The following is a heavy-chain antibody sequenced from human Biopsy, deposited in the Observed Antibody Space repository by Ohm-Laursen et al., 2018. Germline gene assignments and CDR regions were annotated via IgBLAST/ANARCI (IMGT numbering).Heavy chain of an antibody. J-gene: IGHJ4*02. V-gene: IGHV1-46*01. CDR3: ARNTGWYGDLYYFDY. D-gene: IGHD6-19*01. Sequence: ASVKVSCKGSGYSFTSYYMHWVRQAPGQGLEWMGMINPSGSTTSYPQIFQGRVTMTRDTSKSTLYMELSSLRSADTAVYFCARNTGWYGDLYYFDYWGQGTLVTVSS. CDR1: GYSFTSYY. CDR2: INPSGSTT.